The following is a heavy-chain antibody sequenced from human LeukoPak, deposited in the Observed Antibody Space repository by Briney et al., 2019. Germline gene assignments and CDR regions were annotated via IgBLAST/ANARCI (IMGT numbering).Heavy chain of an antibody. CDR2: IANDGKTT. CDR1: GFTFSIYG. D-gene: IGHD3-10*01. CDR3: TKEGLPSGSSWSAWFDP. Sequence: GGSLRLSCAASGFTFSIYGTHWVRQAPGKGLEWVAVIANDGKTTYYADSVEGRFTISRDNSKNTLYLQMNSLRAEDTAVYYCTKEGLPSGSSWSAWFDPWGQGTLVTVSS. J-gene: IGHJ5*02. V-gene: IGHV3-30*18.